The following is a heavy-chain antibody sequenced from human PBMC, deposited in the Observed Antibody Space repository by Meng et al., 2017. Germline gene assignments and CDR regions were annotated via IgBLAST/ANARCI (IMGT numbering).Heavy chain of an antibody. CDR3: ASDTYCSSTSCYGWGGYYYCGKDV. Sequence: SVKVSCKASGGTFSSYAISWVRQAPGQGLEWMGGIIPIFGTANYAQKFQGRVTITADESTSTAHMELSSLRSEDTAVYYCASDTYCSSTSCYGWGGYYYCGKDVWGQGTTVTVSS. V-gene: IGHV1-69*13. CDR2: IIPIFGTA. J-gene: IGHJ6*02. D-gene: IGHD2-2*01. CDR1: GGTFSSYA.